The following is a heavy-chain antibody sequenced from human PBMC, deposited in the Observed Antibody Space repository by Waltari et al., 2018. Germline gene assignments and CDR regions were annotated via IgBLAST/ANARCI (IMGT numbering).Heavy chain of an antibody. J-gene: IGHJ4*02. CDR2: IYYSGST. D-gene: IGHD6-13*01. CDR3: ARVGWSSSWYHESDY. V-gene: IGHV4-39*07. Sequence: QLQLQESGPGLVKPSETLSLTCTVSGGSISSSSYYWGWIRQPPGKGLEWIGSIYYSGSTYYNPSLKSRVTISVDTSKNQFSLKLSSVTAADTAVYYCARVGWSSSWYHESDYWGQGTLVTVSS. CDR1: GGSISSSSYY.